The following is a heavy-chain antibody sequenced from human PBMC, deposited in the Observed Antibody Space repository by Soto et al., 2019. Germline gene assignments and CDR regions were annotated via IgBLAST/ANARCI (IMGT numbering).Heavy chain of an antibody. CDR3: TTSYQPLTYYYYMDV. Sequence: GGSLRLSCAASGFTFSNAWMSWVRQAPGKGLEWVGRIKSKTDGGTTDYAAPVKGRFTISRDDSKNTLYLQMNSLKTEDTAVYYCTTSYQPLTYYYYMDVWGKGTTVTVSS. J-gene: IGHJ6*03. V-gene: IGHV3-15*01. CDR1: GFTFSNAW. D-gene: IGHD2-2*01. CDR2: IKSKTDGGTT.